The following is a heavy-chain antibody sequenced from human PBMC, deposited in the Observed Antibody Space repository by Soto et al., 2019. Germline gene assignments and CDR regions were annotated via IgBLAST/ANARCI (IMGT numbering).Heavy chain of an antibody. D-gene: IGHD3-22*01. V-gene: IGHV3-7*01. CDR3: VRATLSWGHYYFRGLDV. Sequence: PAGSLRLSCGAPGFMFDAYCMSWVRQAPGKGREWVANIKHDGNEKYYADSVKGRFTVSRDNVKNFLHLQMSSLRGDDTGVYFCVRATLSWGHYYFRGLDVWGQGTTVTVSS. CDR1: GFMFDAYC. CDR2: IKHDGNEK. J-gene: IGHJ6*02.